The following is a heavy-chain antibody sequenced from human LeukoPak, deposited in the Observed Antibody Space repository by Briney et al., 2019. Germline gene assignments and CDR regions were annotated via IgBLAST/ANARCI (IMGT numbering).Heavy chain of an antibody. D-gene: IGHD3-22*01. CDR2: ISSSSSTI. V-gene: IGHV3-48*04. CDR1: GLTFSSYS. J-gene: IGHJ5*02. Sequence: GGSLRLSCAASGLTFSSYSMNWVRQAPGKGLEWVSYISSSSSTIYYADSVKGRFTISRDNAKNSLYLQMNSLRAEDTAVYYCARGTNYYDSSGFNWFDPWGQGTLVTVSS. CDR3: ARGTNYYDSSGFNWFDP.